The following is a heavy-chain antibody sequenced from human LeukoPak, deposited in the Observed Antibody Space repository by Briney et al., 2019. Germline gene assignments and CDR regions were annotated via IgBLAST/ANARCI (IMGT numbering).Heavy chain of an antibody. J-gene: IGHJ4*02. CDR2: ISWNSGSI. V-gene: IGHV3-9*01. Sequence: GGSLRLSCAASGFTFDDYAMHWVRQAPGKGLEWVQGISWNSGSIGYADSVKGRFTISRDNAKNSLYLQMNSLRAEDTALYYCAKGRVLLWFGELSYWGQGTLVTVSS. CDR3: AKGRVLLWFGELSY. D-gene: IGHD3-10*01. CDR1: GFTFDDYA.